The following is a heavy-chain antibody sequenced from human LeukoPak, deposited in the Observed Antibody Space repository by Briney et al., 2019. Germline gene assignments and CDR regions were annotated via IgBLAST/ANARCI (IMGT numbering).Heavy chain of an antibody. CDR1: GGTFSSYA. CDR3: ARPFYYDSSGYYSNDASDV. V-gene: IGHV1-69*04. J-gene: IGHJ3*01. CDR2: IIPILGIT. Sequence: ASVKVSCKASGGTFSSYAISWVLQAPGQGLEWMGRIIPILGITDYAQGLQGRVTITADKSTGTAYMELRSLRYEDTAVYYCARPFYYDSSGYYSNDASDVWGHGAMVTVSS. D-gene: IGHD3-22*01.